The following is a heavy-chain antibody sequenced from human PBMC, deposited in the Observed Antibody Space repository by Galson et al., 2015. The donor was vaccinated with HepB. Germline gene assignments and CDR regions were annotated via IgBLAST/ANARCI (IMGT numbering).Heavy chain of an antibody. CDR3: ARDMGAAGYSTTTSDY. CDR1: GFTFSDYY. Sequence: SLRLSCAASGFTFSDYYVNWIRQAPGKGLEWVSYISSSGYTVHYADSVKGRFTISRDNAKNSLYLQMNSLRAEDTAIYYCARDMGAAGYSTTTSDYWGQGTLVTVSS. CDR2: ISSSGYTV. J-gene: IGHJ4*02. D-gene: IGHD6-13*01. V-gene: IGHV3-11*01.